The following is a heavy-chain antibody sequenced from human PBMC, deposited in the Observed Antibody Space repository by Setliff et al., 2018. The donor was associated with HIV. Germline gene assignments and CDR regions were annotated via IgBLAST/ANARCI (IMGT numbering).Heavy chain of an antibody. J-gene: IGHJ4*02. CDR1: GFTFSSYG. V-gene: IGHV3-30*02. Sequence: GGSLRLSCAASGFTFSSYGMHWVRQAPGKGLEWVAFIRYDGSNKYYADSVKGRFSVSRDSSKSTLYLQMNSLRPEDTAVYYCATDVSGYYDSSGPLRSPGIDYWGQGSMVTVSS. CDR2: IRYDGSNK. D-gene: IGHD3-22*01. CDR3: ATDVSGYYDSSGPLRSPGIDY.